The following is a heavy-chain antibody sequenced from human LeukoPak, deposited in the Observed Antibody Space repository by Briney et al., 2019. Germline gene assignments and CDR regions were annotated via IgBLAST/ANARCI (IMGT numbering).Heavy chain of an antibody. CDR2: VASDGNDK. D-gene: IGHD6-13*01. Sequence: GGSLRLSCAASGFTFSRYAMHWVRQAPGKGLEWVAVVASDGNDKHHADSVKGRFTISRDNSKNTLYLQMNSLRAEDTAVYYCAKDLNPSSWYSGLFDYWGQGTLVTVSS. CDR3: AKDLNPSSWYSGLFDY. V-gene: IGHV3-30*04. CDR1: GFTFSRYA. J-gene: IGHJ4*02.